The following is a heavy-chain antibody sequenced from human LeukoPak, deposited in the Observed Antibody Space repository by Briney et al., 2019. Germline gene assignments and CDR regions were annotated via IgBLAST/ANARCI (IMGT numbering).Heavy chain of an antibody. CDR2: IYYSGTT. V-gene: IGHV4-30-4*08. D-gene: IGHD2-15*01. Sequence: SQTLSLTCTVSGGSLSSGDYYWSWIRQPPGKGLEWVGYIYYSGTTYYNPSLKSRVIISVDASNQFSLQLSSVTAADTAVYYCARARYCSDDTCFRSFDYWGPGALVTVSS. CDR3: ARARYCSDDTCFRSFDY. CDR1: GGSLSSGDYY. J-gene: IGHJ4*02.